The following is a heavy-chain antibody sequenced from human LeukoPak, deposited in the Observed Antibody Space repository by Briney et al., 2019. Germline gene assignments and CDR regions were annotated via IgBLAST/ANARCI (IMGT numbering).Heavy chain of an antibody. Sequence: GASAKVSCKVSGYTLTELSMHWVRQAPGQGLEWMGIINPSGGSTSYAQKFQGRVTMTRDTSTSTVYMELSSLRSEDTAVYYCARDSALRFLEWLSHPYYYGMDVWGQGTTVTVSS. J-gene: IGHJ6*02. CDR2: INPSGGST. CDR1: GYTLTELS. V-gene: IGHV1-46*01. D-gene: IGHD3-3*01. CDR3: ARDSALRFLEWLSHPYYYGMDV.